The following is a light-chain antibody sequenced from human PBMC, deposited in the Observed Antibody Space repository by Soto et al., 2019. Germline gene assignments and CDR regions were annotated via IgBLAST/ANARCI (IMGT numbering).Light chain of an antibody. V-gene: IGKV1-39*01. CDR1: QSISSY. CDR3: QQLTRYPST. J-gene: IGKJ4*01. CDR2: AAS. Sequence: DIQMTPSPSSLSASVVDRVTITCRASQSISSYLNWYQQKPGKAPKLLIYAASSLQSGVPSRFSGSGSGTDFTLTISSLQPEDFATYYCQQLTRYPSTFGGGTKVDIK.